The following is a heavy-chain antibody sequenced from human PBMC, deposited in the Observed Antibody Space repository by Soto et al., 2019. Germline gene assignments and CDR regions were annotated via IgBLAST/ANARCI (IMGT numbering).Heavy chain of an antibody. J-gene: IGHJ4*02. V-gene: IGHV4-39*01. Sequence: SETLSLTCTVSGGSISSGDYYWSWVRQPPGKGLEWIGSIYYSGSTYYNPSLKSRVTISVDTSKNQFSLKLSSVTAADTAVYYCARHTPAISISDHWGQGTLVTVSS. CDR2: IYYSGST. D-gene: IGHD2-15*01. CDR3: ARHTPAISISDH. CDR1: GGSISSGDYY.